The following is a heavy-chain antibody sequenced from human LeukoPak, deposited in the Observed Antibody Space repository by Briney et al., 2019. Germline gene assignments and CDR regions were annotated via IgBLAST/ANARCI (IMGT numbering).Heavy chain of an antibody. J-gene: IGHJ6*03. Sequence: ASVKVSCKPSRYTFTGYYIHWVRQAPGQGLEWMGWINPNSGGTTYAQQFQGRVTMTRDTSISTAYMELSRLRSDDTAVYYCAREAPSTKLRYMDVWGKGTTVTVSS. CDR2: INPNSGGT. V-gene: IGHV1-2*02. CDR1: RYTFTGYY. CDR3: AREAPSTKLRYMDV. D-gene: IGHD2-21*01.